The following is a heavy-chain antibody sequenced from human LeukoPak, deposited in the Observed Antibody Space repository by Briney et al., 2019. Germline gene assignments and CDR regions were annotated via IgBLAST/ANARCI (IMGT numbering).Heavy chain of an antibody. D-gene: IGHD3-3*01. V-gene: IGHV3-30-3*01. Sequence: GGSLRLSCAASGFTFSTYPLHWVRQAPGKGLEWVTLISYDGSKIYYADSVKGRFTISRDNSKNTLYLQMNSLRAEDTVVYYCVRESGWGLPHAFDFWGQGTMVTVSA. J-gene: IGHJ3*01. CDR1: GFTFSTYP. CDR3: VRESGWGLPHAFDF. CDR2: ISYDGSKI.